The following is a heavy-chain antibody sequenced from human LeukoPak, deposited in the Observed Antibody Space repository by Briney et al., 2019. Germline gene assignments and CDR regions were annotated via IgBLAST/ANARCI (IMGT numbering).Heavy chain of an antibody. J-gene: IGHJ4*02. CDR3: ARPLGGGYSYGVDY. Sequence: GGSLRLSCAASGFTFSSYSMNWVRQAPGKGLEWVSSISSSSSYIYYADSVKGRFTISRDNAKNSLYLQMNSLRAEDTAVYYCARPLGGGYSYGVDYWGQGTLVTVSS. V-gene: IGHV3-21*01. CDR1: GFTFSSYS. D-gene: IGHD5-18*01. CDR2: ISSSSSYI.